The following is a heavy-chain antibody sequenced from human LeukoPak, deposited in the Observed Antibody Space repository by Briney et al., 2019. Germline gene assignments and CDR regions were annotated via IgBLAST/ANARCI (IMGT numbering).Heavy chain of an antibody. J-gene: IGHJ4*02. CDR3: AKYYYDFWSGYPNYFDY. CDR1: GFTFSSYA. Sequence: GGSLRLSCAASGFTFSSYAVSWVRQAPGKGLEWVSAISSSGGGTYYADSVKGRFTISRDNSKNTLYLQMNSLRAEDTAVYYCAKYYYDFWSGYPNYFDYWGQGTLVTVSS. V-gene: IGHV3-23*01. CDR2: ISSSGGGT. D-gene: IGHD3-3*01.